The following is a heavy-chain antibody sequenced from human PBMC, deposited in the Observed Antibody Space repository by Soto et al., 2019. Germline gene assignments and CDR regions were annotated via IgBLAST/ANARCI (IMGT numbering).Heavy chain of an antibody. CDR1: GGSNYNSDYY. V-gene: IGHV4-39*01. Sequence: SETLPLTCAVSGGSNYNSDYYWGWLRQPPSKDVGGIANLDYNGVTSYNPSLKTQLTISRDTSRNQSSLKWTSVTAADAYLYSCGKVLVAATQSTDPDSSGPGILMTVS. CDR3: GKVLVAATQSTDPDS. J-gene: IGHJ4*02. CDR2: LDYNGVT. D-gene: IGHD2-15*01.